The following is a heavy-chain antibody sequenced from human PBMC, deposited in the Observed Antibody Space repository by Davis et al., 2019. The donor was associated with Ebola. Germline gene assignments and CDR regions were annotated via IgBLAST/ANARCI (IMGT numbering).Heavy chain of an antibody. CDR2: INWNGGST. CDR1: GFSLDDYG. J-gene: IGHJ4*02. CDR3: ARGVAQGYCSGTSYSTHFFDY. V-gene: IGHV3-20*04. D-gene: IGHD2-2*01. Sequence: GESLKISCAASGFSLDDYGVGWVRQAPGKGLEWVSGINWNGGSTGYADSVKGRFTISRDVGKNSLHLQMNSLRGEDTALYYCARGVAQGYCSGTSYSTHFFDYWGQGTLVTVSS.